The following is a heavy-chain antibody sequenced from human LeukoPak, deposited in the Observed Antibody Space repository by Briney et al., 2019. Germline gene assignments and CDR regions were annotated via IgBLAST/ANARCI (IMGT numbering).Heavy chain of an antibody. CDR3: AKDGSSSPYYFDY. D-gene: IGHD6-6*01. CDR2: ISAGGGAT. J-gene: IGHJ4*02. Sequence: PGGSLRLSCAASGFTFSNYAMSWVRQAPGKGLEWVSAISAGGGATYYADSVKGRFTISRDNSMNTLFLQMNSLTAEDTAVYYCAKDGSSSPYYFDYWGQGTLVTVSS. CDR1: GFTFSNYA. V-gene: IGHV3-23*01.